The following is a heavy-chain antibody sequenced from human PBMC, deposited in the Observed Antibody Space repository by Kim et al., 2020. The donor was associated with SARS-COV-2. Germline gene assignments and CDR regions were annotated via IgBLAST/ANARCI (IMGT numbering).Heavy chain of an antibody. CDR1: GGTFSSYT. CDR2: IIPILGIA. Sequence: SVKVSCKASGGTFSSYTISWVRQAPGQGLEWMGRIIPILGIANYAQKFQGRVTITADKSTSTAYMELSSLRSEDTAVYYCADGYGEGYYYYGMDVWGQGTTVTVSS. J-gene: IGHJ6*02. D-gene: IGHD3-10*01. V-gene: IGHV1-69*02. CDR3: ADGYGEGYYYYGMDV.